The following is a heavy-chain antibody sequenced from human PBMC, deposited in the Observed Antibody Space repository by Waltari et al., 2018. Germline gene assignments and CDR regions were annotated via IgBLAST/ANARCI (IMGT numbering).Heavy chain of an antibody. CDR2: INPGGVST. CDR1: EYTFTSPY. CDR3: ALDTGALWMDV. Sequence: QVQLVQSGAEVKKGGDAGKISCKTSEYTFTSPYIHWVRQAPGQGLEWMGIINPGGVSTIDAQKFQGRVTMTRLASPSTVYMELSSLRSDDTAVYYCALDTGALWMDVWGQGTTVTVSS. J-gene: IGHJ6*02. V-gene: IGHV1-46*01. D-gene: IGHD2-21*01.